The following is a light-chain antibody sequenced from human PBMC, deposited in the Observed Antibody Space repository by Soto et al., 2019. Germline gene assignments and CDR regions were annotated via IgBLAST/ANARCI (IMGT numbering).Light chain of an antibody. V-gene: IGKV3D-20*02. CDR3: QHRSNWPIT. J-gene: IGKJ5*01. Sequence: EIILTQSPDTLSLSPGERATLSCRASQTVSSNYLAWCQQRPGQAPRLLIYGASTRAAGIPDRFSGSGSGTDFTLTITRLEPEDFALYYCQHRSNWPITFGQGTRLEIK. CDR1: QTVSSNY. CDR2: GAS.